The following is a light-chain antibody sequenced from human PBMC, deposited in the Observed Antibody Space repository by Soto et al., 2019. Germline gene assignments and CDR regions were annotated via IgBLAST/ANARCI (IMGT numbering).Light chain of an antibody. CDR2: LGS. V-gene: IGKV2-28*01. CDR1: QSLLHSNGYNY. Sequence: DIVMTQSPLSLPVTPGEPASISCRSSQSLLHSNGYNYSDWYLQKPGQSPQLLIYLGSNRASGVPDRFSGSGSGTDFTLKISRVEAEDVGVYYCMQPLQSWTFGQGTKVDI. J-gene: IGKJ1*01. CDR3: MQPLQSWT.